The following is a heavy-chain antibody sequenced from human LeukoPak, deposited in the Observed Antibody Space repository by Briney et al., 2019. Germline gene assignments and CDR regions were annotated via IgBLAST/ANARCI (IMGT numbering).Heavy chain of an antibody. CDR1: GYTFTSYG. V-gene: IGHV1-18*01. D-gene: IGHD3-3*01. J-gene: IGHJ5*02. CDR2: ISAYNGNT. CDR3: ARFKFLEWLLPNWFDP. Sequence: GASVKVSCKASGYTFTSYGISWVRQAPGQGLEWMGWISAYNGNTNYAQKLQGRVTMTTDTSTSTASMELRSLRSDDTAVYYCARFKFLEWLLPNWFDPWGQGTLVTVSS.